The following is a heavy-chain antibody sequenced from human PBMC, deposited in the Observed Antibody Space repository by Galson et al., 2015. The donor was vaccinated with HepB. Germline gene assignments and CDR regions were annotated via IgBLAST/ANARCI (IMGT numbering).Heavy chain of an antibody. V-gene: IGHV1-69*13. J-gene: IGHJ6*02. CDR2: IIPIFDTA. Sequence: SVKVSCKASGGTFNNYAISWVRQAPGQGLEWMGGIIPIFDTANYAQKFQGRVTIIADEFTNTAYMELSSLRSEDTAVYYCAISDVDTLTVYYYYYGLDVWGQGTTVTVSS. CDR1: GGTFNNYA. D-gene: IGHD5-18*01. CDR3: AISDVDTLTVYYYYYGLDV.